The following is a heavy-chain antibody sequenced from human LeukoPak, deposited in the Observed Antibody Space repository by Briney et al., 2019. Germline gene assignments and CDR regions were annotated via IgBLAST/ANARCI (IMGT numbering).Heavy chain of an antibody. CDR3: AKGSVSVVVPAAIPYY. CDR2: ISGSGGST. CDR1: GFTFSSYA. Sequence: GGSLRLSCAASGFTFSSYAMSWVRQAPGKGLEWVSGISGSGGSTYYADSVKGRFTISRDNSKNTLYLQMNILRAEDTAVYYCAKGSVSVVVPAAIPYYWGQGTLVTVSS. J-gene: IGHJ4*02. D-gene: IGHD2-2*01. V-gene: IGHV3-23*01.